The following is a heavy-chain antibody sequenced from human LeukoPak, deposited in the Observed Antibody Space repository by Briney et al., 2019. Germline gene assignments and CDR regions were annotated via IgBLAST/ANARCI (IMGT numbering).Heavy chain of an antibody. CDR2: ISGSGGSPI. J-gene: IGHJ5*02. Sequence: GGSLRLSCAASGFTFSSYAMSWVRQAPGKGLEWVSAISGSGGSPIYYADSVKGRFTISRDDAKNLVYLQMNSLRAEDTAVYYCTYLRTPYSNDKWVDPWGQGALVTVSS. D-gene: IGHD3/OR15-3a*01. CDR1: GFTFSSYA. V-gene: IGHV3-23*01. CDR3: TYLRTPYSNDKWVDP.